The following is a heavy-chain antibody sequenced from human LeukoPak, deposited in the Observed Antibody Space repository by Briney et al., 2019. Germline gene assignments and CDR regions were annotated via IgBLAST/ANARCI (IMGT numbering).Heavy chain of an antibody. CDR3: ARGRGGSYYGSGSYYNAKRYYFDY. D-gene: IGHD3-10*01. CDR2: IIPIFGTA. Sequence: SVKVSCKASGGTFSSYAISWVRQAPGQGLEWMGGIIPIFGTANYAQKFQGRVTITADESTSTAYMELSSLRSEDTAVYYCARGRGGSYYGSGSYYNAKRYYFDYWGQGTLVTVSS. J-gene: IGHJ4*02. CDR1: GGTFSSYA. V-gene: IGHV1-69*13.